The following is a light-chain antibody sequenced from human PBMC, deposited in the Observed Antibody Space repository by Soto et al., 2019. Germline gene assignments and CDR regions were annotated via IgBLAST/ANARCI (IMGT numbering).Light chain of an antibody. J-gene: IGKJ5*01. V-gene: IGKV1-39*01. CDR2: DAS. CDR3: QQSYSTPHT. Sequence: DIQFTQSPSSLSSSVLERFTITCRVSQGISSYLNWYRQKPGKVPKLLIYDASNLETGVPSRFSGSGSGTDFTLTISSLQPEDFATYYCQQSYSTPHTFGQGTRLEIK. CDR1: QGISSY.